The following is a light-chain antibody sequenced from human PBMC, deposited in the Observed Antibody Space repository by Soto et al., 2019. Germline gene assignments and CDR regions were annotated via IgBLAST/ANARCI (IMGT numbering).Light chain of an antibody. CDR1: PSVSSN. V-gene: IGKV3-15*01. J-gene: IGKJ4*01. CDR3: QQYDNWPLT. CDR2: GAS. Sequence: EIVLTQSPATLSLSPGERATLSCRASPSVSSNLAWYQQKPGQAPRFLIYGASTRATGIPARFSGSGSGTEFTLTISTLQSEDFAVYYCQQYDNWPLTFCGGTKVDIK.